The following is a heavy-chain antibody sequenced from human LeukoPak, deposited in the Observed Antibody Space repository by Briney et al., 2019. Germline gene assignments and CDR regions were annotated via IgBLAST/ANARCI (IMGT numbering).Heavy chain of an antibody. CDR3: VRDGGSYYGDAFDI. D-gene: IGHD1-26*01. V-gene: IGHV3-48*01. Sequence: GGSLRLSCAASGFTFSSYSMNWVRQAPGKGLEWVSYIGTSSLIYYADSVKGRFTISRDSAKNSLYLQMNSLRAEDTAVYYCVRDGGSYYGDAFDIWGHGTMVTVSS. CDR1: GFTFSSYS. J-gene: IGHJ3*02. CDR2: IGTSSLI.